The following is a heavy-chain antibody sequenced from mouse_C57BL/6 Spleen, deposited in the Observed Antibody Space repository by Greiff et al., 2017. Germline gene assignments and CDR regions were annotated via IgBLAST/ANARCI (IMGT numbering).Heavy chain of an antibody. CDR3: ARGGDYYYGSSYAMDY. D-gene: IGHD1-1*01. CDR2: INPNNGGT. CDR1: GYTFTDYY. J-gene: IGHJ4*01. V-gene: IGHV1-26*01. Sequence: VQLQQSGPELVKPGASVKISCKASGYTFTDYYMNWVQQSHGKSLEWIGDINPNNGGTSYNQQFKGKATLTVDKSSSTAYRGLRSLTSEDSAVYYCARGGDYYYGSSYAMDYWGQGTSVTVSA.